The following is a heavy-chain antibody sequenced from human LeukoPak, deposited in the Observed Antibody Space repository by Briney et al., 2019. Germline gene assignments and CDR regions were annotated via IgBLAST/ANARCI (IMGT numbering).Heavy chain of an antibody. J-gene: IGHJ5*02. D-gene: IGHD6-19*01. CDR2: IYYSGST. CDR3: AGSSGWFYNWFDP. V-gene: IGHV4-30-4*08. CDR1: GGSISSGDYY. Sequence: PSQTLSLTCTVSGGSISSGDYYWRWIRQPPGKGLEWIGYIYYSGSTYYNPSLKSRVTISVDTSKNQFSLKLSSVTAADTAVYYCAGSSGWFYNWFDPWGQGTLVTVSS.